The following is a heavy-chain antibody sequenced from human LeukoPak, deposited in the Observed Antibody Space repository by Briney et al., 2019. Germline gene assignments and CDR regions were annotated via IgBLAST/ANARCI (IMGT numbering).Heavy chain of an antibody. CDR3: ARAKGRSPLFDY. CDR1: GDSVSSNSAA. CDR2: TYYRSKWYN. V-gene: IGHV6-1*01. D-gene: IGHD6-13*01. J-gene: IGHJ4*02. Sequence: SQALSLTCAISGDSVSSNSAAWNLIRQSPSRGLEWLGRTYYRSKWYNDYAVSVKGRIAIDPDTSKNQFSLQLNSVTPEDTAVYYCARAKGRSPLFDYWGQGTLVTVSS.